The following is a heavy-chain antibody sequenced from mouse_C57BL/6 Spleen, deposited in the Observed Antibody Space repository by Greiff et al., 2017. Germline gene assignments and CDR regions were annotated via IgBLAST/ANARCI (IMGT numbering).Heavy chain of an antibody. CDR1: GFTFSSYA. CDR3: SRDLNPEDAMDY. V-gene: IGHV5-4*01. CDR2: ISDGGSYT. D-gene: IGHD1-3*01. J-gene: IGHJ4*01. Sequence: EVHLVESGGGLVKPGGSLKLSCAASGFTFSSYAMSWVRQTPGKRLEWVATISDGGSYTYYPDNVKGRFTISRDNAKNNLYLQMSHLRSEDTAMYDCSRDLNPEDAMDYWGQGTTVTVSS.